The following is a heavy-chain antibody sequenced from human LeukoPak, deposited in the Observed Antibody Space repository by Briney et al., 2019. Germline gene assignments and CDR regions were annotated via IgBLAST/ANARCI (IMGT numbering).Heavy chain of an antibody. CDR1: GYTFTSYG. J-gene: IGHJ4*02. CDR3: ATVFRGGPPFY. Sequence: ASVKVSCKASGYTFTSYGISWVRQAPGQGLEWMGGFDPEDGETIYAQKFQGRVTMTEDTSTDTAYMELSSLRSEDTAVYYCATVFRGGPPFYWGQGTLVTVSS. V-gene: IGHV1-24*01. CDR2: FDPEDGET. D-gene: IGHD3-3*01.